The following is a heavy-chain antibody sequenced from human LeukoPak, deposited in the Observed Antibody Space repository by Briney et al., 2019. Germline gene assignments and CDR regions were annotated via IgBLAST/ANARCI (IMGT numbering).Heavy chain of an antibody. D-gene: IGHD2-21*01. CDR1: GGSFSGYY. V-gene: IGHV4-34*01. J-gene: IGHJ3*02. CDR2: INHGGST. CDR3: ARGYFDAFDI. Sequence: SETLSLTCAVYGGSFSGYYWSWIRQPPGKGLEWIGEINHGGSTNYNPSLKSRVTISVDTSKNQFSLKLSSVTAADTAVYYCARGYFDAFDIWGQGTMVTVSS.